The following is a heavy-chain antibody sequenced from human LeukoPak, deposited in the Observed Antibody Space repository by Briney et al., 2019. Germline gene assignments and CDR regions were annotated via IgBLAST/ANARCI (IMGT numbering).Heavy chain of an antibody. Sequence: SETLSLTCTVSGGSVSYYYWSWIRQPPGKGLEWIGYIYYSGSTNYNPSLKSRVTISVDTSKNQFSLKLSSVTAADTAVYYCASGRGDLFDYWGQGTLVTVSS. CDR1: GGSVSYYY. CDR3: ASGRGDLFDY. CDR2: IYYSGST. V-gene: IGHV4-59*08. D-gene: IGHD3-16*01. J-gene: IGHJ4*02.